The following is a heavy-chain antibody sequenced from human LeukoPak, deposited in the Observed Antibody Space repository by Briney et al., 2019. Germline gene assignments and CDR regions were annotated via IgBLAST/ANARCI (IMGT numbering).Heavy chain of an antibody. D-gene: IGHD3-22*01. CDR3: ARGTYYYDSSGYHFDY. J-gene: IGHJ4*02. CDR2: IYYSGST. CDR1: GGSISSYY. V-gene: IGHV4-59*01. Sequence: PSGTLSLTCAVSGGSISSYYWSWIRQPPGKGLEWIGYIYYSGSTNYNPSLKSRVTISVDTSKNQFSLKLSSVTAADTAVYYCARGTYYYDSSGYHFDYWSQGTLVTVSS.